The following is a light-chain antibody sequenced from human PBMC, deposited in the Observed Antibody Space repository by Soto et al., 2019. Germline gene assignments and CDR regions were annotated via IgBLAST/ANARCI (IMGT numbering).Light chain of an antibody. J-gene: IGKJ3*01. Sequence: DIKLTQSPSFLSASVGDRVTITCRASQGSSSYLAWYQQRPGKAPKLLIYAASSLQTGVPSRFSGSGSGTEFTLTISSLQPEDFATYYCQQLNTFGPGTKVETK. CDR3: QQLNT. V-gene: IGKV1-9*01. CDR1: QGSSSY. CDR2: AAS.